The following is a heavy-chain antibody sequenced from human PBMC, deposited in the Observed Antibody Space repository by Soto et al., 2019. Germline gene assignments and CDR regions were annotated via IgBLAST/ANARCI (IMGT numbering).Heavy chain of an antibody. CDR1: GFSLSTSGMC. D-gene: IGHD4-4*01. J-gene: IGHJ4*02. CDR3: ARMLCMTTVALFDY. V-gene: IGHV2-70*01. CDR2: IDWDDDK. Sequence: SGPTLVNPTQTLTLTCTFSGFSLSTSGMCVSWIRQPPGKALEWLALIDWDDDKYYSASLKTRLTISKDTSKNQVVLTMTNMDPVDTATYYCARMLCMTTVALFDYWGQGALVTVSS.